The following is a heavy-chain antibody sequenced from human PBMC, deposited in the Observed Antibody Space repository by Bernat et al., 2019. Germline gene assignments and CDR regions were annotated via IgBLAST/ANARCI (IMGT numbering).Heavy chain of an antibody. Sequence: QLQLQESGPGLVKPSETLSLTCTVSVGSISSSSYYWGWIRQPPGKGLEWIGSIYYSGSTYYNPSLKSRVTISVDTSKNQFSLKLSYVTAADTAVYYCARIAAAGPFDYWGQGTLVTVSS. J-gene: IGHJ4*02. CDR2: IYYSGST. V-gene: IGHV4-39*01. D-gene: IGHD6-13*01. CDR3: ARIAAAGPFDY. CDR1: VGSISSSSYY.